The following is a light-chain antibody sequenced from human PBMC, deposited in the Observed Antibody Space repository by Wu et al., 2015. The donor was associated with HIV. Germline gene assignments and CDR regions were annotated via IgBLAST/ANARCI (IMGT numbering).Light chain of an antibody. CDR2: GAS. CDR3: QHYGDSPALT. V-gene: IGKV3-20*01. Sequence: IVLTQSPGTLPLSPGERVTLSCRASQSVSGTYLAWYQQKPGQAPRLLIYGASTRATGIPDRFSGSGSGTDFTLTISRLEPEDFAVYFCQHYGDSPALTFGGGTKVEI. J-gene: IGKJ4*01. CDR1: QSVSGTY.